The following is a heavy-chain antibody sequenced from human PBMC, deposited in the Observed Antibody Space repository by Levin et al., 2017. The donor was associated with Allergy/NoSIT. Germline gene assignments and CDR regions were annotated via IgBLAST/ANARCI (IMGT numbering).Heavy chain of an antibody. V-gene: IGHV4-61*02. D-gene: IGHD5-12*01. J-gene: IGHJ6*03. CDR2: IYVTGST. Sequence: SETLSLTCSVSGDSISRGFYYWSWIRQPAGEGLEWIGRIYVTGSTTYSPSLKSRVTISLDRSKDQVSLKITSVTAADTAVYYCARDLGGFSGYKPYCYMDVWGKGTTVTVSS. CDR3: ARDLGGFSGYKPYCYMDV. CDR1: GDSISRGFYY.